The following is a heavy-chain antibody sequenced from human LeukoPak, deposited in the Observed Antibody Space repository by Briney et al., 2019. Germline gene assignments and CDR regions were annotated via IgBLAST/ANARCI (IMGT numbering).Heavy chain of an antibody. D-gene: IGHD3-22*01. V-gene: IGHV3-73*01. CDR1: GFTFSGSA. CDR2: IRSKANSYAT. J-gene: IGHJ1*01. CDR3: TRHSPSYYYDSSGYYRIAEYFQH. Sequence: GGSLRLACAASGFTFSGSAMHWVRQASGKGLEWVGRIRSKANSYATAYAASVKGRFTISRDDSKNTAYLQMNSLKTEDTAVYYCTRHSPSYYYDSSGYYRIAEYFQHWGQGTLVTVSS.